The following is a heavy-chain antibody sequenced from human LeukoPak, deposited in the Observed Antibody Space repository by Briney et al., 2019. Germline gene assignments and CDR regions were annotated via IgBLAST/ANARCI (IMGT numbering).Heavy chain of an antibody. CDR3: ARDRVGGSFDC. CDR1: GFAFSTYA. Sequence: GGSLRLSCAASGFAFSTYAMNWVRQAPRKGLDWVSFITGDSNTIYYADSVKGRFTVSRDNAENSLYLQINSLSAEDTAVYYCARDRVGGSFDCWGQGTLVTVSS. D-gene: IGHD6-19*01. CDR2: ITGDSNTI. V-gene: IGHV3-48*01. J-gene: IGHJ4*02.